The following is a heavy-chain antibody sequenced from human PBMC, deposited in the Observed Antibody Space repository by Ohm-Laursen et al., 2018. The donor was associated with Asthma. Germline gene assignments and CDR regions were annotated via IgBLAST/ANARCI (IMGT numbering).Heavy chain of an antibody. D-gene: IGHD5-12*01. J-gene: IGHJ6*02. CDR3: AKVGAWPHYYYFGTDV. CDR2: INSGGGT. CDR1: GFSFSSNT. V-gene: IGHV3-23*01. Sequence: GTLSLTCAASGFSFSSNTITWARQAPGKGLEWVSAINSGGGTTYGDSVKGRFTISRDNSKNTVYLAMNSLGAEDTAVYFCAKVGAWPHYYYFGTDVWGQGTTVTVSS.